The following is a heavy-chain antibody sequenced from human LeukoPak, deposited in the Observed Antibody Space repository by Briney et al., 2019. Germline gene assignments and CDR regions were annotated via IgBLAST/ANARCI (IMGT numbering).Heavy chain of an antibody. CDR3: ARDSDYFDY. Sequence: SETLSLTCAVYGGSFSGYYWSWIRQPPGKGLEWIGEINHSGSTNYNPSLKSRVTISVDTSKSQFSLKLSSVTAADTAVYYCARDSDYFDYWGQGTLVTVSS. V-gene: IGHV4-34*01. J-gene: IGHJ4*02. CDR2: INHSGST. D-gene: IGHD2-15*01. CDR1: GGSFSGYY.